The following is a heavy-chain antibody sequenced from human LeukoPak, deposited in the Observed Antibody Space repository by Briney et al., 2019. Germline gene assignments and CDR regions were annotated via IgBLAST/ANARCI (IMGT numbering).Heavy chain of an antibody. V-gene: IGHV3-23*01. D-gene: IGHD6-6*01. J-gene: IGHJ4*02. CDR3: AKSELAQYFDY. CDR1: GFPLSSYA. CDR2: TSSSDAGT. Sequence: QSGGSLRLSCAVSGFPLSSYAMSWVRQAPGKGLEWVSATSSSDAGTYYADSVRGRFTISRDNSKNTLYLQMNSLRAEDAAVYYCAKSELAQYFDYWGQGTLVTVSS.